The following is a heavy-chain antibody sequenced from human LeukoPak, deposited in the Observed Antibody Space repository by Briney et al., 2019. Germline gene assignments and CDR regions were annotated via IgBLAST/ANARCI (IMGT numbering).Heavy chain of an antibody. CDR2: IYSGGST. CDR3: ARAHCGGDCYGIYYFDY. V-gene: IGHV3-66*01. D-gene: IGHD2-21*02. Sequence: GGSLRLSCAASGFTVSSNYMSWVRQAPGKGLEWVSVIYSGGSTYYADSVKGRFTISRDNSKNTLYLQVNSLRAEDTAVYYCARAHCGGDCYGIYYFDYWGQGTLVTVSS. CDR1: GFTVSSNY. J-gene: IGHJ4*02.